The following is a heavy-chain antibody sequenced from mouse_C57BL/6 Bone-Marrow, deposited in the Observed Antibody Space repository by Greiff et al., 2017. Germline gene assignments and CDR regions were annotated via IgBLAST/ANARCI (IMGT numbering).Heavy chain of an antibody. Sequence: DVKLQESGPELVKPGASVKIPCKASGYTFTDYNMDWVKQSHGKSLEWIGDINPNNGGTIYNQKFKGKATLTVDKSSSTAYMELRSLTSEDTAVYYCARELAWFAYWGQGTLVTVSA. D-gene: IGHD4-1*01. V-gene: IGHV1-18*01. CDR3: ARELAWFAY. J-gene: IGHJ3*01. CDR1: GYTFTDYN. CDR2: INPNNGGT.